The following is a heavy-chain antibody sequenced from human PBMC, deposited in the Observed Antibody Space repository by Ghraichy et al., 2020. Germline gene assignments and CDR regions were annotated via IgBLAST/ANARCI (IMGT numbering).Heavy chain of an antibody. CDR3: ALRSGWTFDY. Sequence: ESLNISCTVSGGSISSSSYYWGWIRQPPGKGLEWIGSIYYSGSTYYNPSLKSRVTISVDTSKNQFSLKLSSVTAADTAVYYCALRSGWTFDYWGQGTLVTVSS. J-gene: IGHJ4*02. CDR2: IYYSGST. V-gene: IGHV4-39*01. D-gene: IGHD6-19*01. CDR1: GGSISSSSYY.